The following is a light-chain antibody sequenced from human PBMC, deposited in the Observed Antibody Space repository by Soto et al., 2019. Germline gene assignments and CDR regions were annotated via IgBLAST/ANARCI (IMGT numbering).Light chain of an antibody. Sequence: QSALTQPRSVSGSPGQSVTISCAGTNSDVGGYDSVSWYQQHPGKAPKFMIYDVSRRPSGVPDRFSGSKSGNTASLTISGLQAEDEADYYCCSYAGSDTFNVFGGGTKLTVL. V-gene: IGLV2-11*01. CDR1: NSDVGGYDS. J-gene: IGLJ3*02. CDR2: DVS. CDR3: CSYAGSDTFNV.